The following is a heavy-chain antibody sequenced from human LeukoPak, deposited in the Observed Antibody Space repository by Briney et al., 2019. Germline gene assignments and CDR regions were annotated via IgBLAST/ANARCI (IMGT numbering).Heavy chain of an antibody. V-gene: IGHV4-38-2*02. D-gene: IGHD3-22*01. J-gene: IGHJ4*02. CDR2: INYSGST. CDR3: ASLITYYYDSSGQKDY. Sequence: SETLSLTCTVSGYSISSGYYWGWIRQPPGKGLEWIGSINYSGSTYYNPSLKSRVTISVNTSKNQFSLKLSSVTAADTAVYYCASLITYYYDSSGQKDYWGQGTLVTVSS. CDR1: GYSISSGYY.